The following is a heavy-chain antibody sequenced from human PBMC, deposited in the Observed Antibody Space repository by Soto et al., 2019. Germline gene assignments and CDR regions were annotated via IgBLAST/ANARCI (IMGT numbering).Heavy chain of an antibody. CDR2: IIPYYNTL. J-gene: IGHJ4*02. CDR1: EGTFNSYA. CDR3: ASGASRWYPYCFDS. V-gene: IGHV1-69*01. Sequence: QAQVVQSGAEVRKPGSSVKLSCKASEGTFNSYAIAWVRQAPGQGLEWMGGIIPYYNTLNYAQKFQDRVTITADDSTNTVYLELSSLRSDDTAVYFCASGASRWYPYCFDSWAQGTLVTVSS. D-gene: IGHD6-13*01.